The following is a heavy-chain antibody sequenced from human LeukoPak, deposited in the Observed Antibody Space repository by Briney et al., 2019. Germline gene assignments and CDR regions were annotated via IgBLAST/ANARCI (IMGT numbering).Heavy chain of an antibody. Sequence: PSETLSLTCAVSSGSIFISNWWSWVRQPPGKGLEWIGQIFHSGSTSYSPSLKSRVTISVDKSKNQFSLKLTSVTAADTAVYYCARTVVTATIDGFQIWGRGTMVTVSS. CDR2: IFHSGST. D-gene: IGHD2-21*02. J-gene: IGHJ3*02. CDR1: SGSIFISNW. V-gene: IGHV4-4*02. CDR3: ARTVVTATIDGFQI.